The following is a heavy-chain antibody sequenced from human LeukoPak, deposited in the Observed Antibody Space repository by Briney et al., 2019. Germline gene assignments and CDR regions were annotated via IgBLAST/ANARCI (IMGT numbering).Heavy chain of an antibody. Sequence: SETLSLTCTVSGGSISSSSYYWGWIRQPPGKGLEWIGSIYYSGSTYYNPSLKSRVTISVDTSKNQFSLKLSSVTAADTAVYYCARVYGSGSYYAPVFDYWGQGTLVTVSS. V-gene: IGHV4-39*07. CDR1: GGSISSSSYY. J-gene: IGHJ4*02. D-gene: IGHD3-10*01. CDR2: IYYSGST. CDR3: ARVYGSGSYYAPVFDY.